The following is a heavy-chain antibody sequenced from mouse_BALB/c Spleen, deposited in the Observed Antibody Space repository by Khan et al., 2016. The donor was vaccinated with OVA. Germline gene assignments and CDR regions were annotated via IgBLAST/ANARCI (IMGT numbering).Heavy chain of an antibody. J-gene: IGHJ4*01. V-gene: IGHV5-9-1*01. CDR1: GFTFSSYA. D-gene: IGHD1-1*01. CDR2: ISSGANYT. CDR3: ARDYYDSRGALDY. Sequence: EVELVESGGGLVKPGGSLKLSCAASGFTFSSYAMSWVRQTPEKRLEWVATISSGANYTYFPDSVKGRFTISRDNAKNTLYLQMSSLRSEDQAMYYCARDYYDSRGALDYWGQGTSVTVSS.